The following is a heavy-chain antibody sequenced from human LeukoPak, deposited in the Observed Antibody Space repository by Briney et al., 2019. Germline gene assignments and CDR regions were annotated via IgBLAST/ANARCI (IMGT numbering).Heavy chain of an antibody. Sequence: GGSLRLSCAASGCTFSTYSMNWVRQAPGKGQEWVSYISSTTSNTIYYADSVRGRFTISRGNAKNSLHLQMNSLRAEDTAVYYCAREMAKSDAGDAFDIWGQGALVTVSS. CDR3: AREMAKSDAGDAFDI. CDR1: GCTFSTYS. CDR2: ISSTTSNTI. D-gene: IGHD5-24*01. J-gene: IGHJ3*02. V-gene: IGHV3-48*04.